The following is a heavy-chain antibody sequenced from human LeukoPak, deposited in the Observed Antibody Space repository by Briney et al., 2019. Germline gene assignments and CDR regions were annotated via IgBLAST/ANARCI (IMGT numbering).Heavy chain of an antibody. CDR3: ARRPRNVLRFLEVGGFDP. Sequence: ASVKVSCKASGGTFSSYAIGWVRQAPGHGLEWMGGIIPIFGTANYAQKFQGRVTVTADESTSTAYMELSSLRSEDTAVYYCARRPRNVLRFLEVGGFDPWGQGTLVTVSS. CDR2: IIPIFGTA. D-gene: IGHD3-3*01. CDR1: GGTFSSYA. J-gene: IGHJ5*02. V-gene: IGHV1-69*13.